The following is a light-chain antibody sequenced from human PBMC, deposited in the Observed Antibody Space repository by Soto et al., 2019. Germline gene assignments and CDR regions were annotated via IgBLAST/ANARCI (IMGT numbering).Light chain of an antibody. CDR3: QQYGSSPWT. CDR1: QSVSSSY. V-gene: IGKV3-20*01. CDR2: GAS. J-gene: IGKJ1*01. Sequence: SPSTLSFSPGEKATLSCKASQSVSSSYLAWYQQKPGQAPRPLIYGASSRAIGIPDRFSGSGSGTDFTLTISRLEPEDFAVYYCQQYGSSPWTFGQGTKVDIK.